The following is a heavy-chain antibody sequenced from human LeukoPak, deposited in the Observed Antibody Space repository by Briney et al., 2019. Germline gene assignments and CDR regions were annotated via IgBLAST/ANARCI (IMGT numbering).Heavy chain of an antibody. CDR1: GLTFSSYA. J-gene: IGHJ4*02. D-gene: IGHD4-17*01. V-gene: IGHV3-30-3*01. Sequence: GGSLRLSCAASGLTFSSYAMHWVRQAPGKGLEWVAVISYDGSNKYYADSVKGRFTISRDNSKNTLYLQMNSLRAEDTAVYYCARGPYGDFFFDYWGQGTLVTVSS. CDR2: ISYDGSNK. CDR3: ARGPYGDFFFDY.